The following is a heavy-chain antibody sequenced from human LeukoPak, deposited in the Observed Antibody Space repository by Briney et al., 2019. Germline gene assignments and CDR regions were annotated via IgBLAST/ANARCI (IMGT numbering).Heavy chain of an antibody. D-gene: IGHD5-12*01. J-gene: IGHJ4*02. V-gene: IGHV1-46*01. CDR1: GYTFTSYY. CDR2: INPSGGST. Sequence: GASVKVSFKASGYTFTSYYMHWVRPAPGQGLEWMGIINPSGGSTSYAQKFQGRVTMTRDTSTSTVYMELSSLRSEDTAVYYCARDRVRGYSGYDLAYWGQGTLVTVSS. CDR3: ARDRVRGYSGYDLAY.